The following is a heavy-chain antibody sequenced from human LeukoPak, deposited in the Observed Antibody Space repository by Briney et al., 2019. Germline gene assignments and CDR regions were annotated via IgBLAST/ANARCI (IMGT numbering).Heavy chain of an antibody. J-gene: IGHJ4*02. CDR3: ARRALETPTAAAGLDY. Sequence: GASVKVSCKASGYTFTSYGITWVRQAPGQGLEWMGWISAYNGNTNYAQKLQGRVTMTTDTSTSTAYMELRSLRSDDTAVYYCARRALETPTAAAGLDYWGQGTLVTVSS. D-gene: IGHD6-13*01. CDR1: GYTFTSYG. CDR2: ISAYNGNT. V-gene: IGHV1-18*01.